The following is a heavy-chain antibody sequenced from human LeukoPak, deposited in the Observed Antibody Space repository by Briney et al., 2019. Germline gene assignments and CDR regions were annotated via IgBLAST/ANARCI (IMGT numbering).Heavy chain of an antibody. V-gene: IGHV4-4*07. D-gene: IGHD6-13*01. Sequence: SETLSLTCTVSGGSISSYYWSWIRQPPGKGLEWIGRIYSSGSTNYNPSLKSRVTMSVDTSKNQFSLKLSSVTAADTAVYYCARDSGIAAAVPGFTFDYWGQGTLVTVSS. CDR2: IYSSGST. CDR1: GGSISSYY. CDR3: ARDSGIAAAVPGFTFDY. J-gene: IGHJ4*02.